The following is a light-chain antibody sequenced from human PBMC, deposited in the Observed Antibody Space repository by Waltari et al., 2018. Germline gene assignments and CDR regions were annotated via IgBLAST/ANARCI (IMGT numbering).Light chain of an antibody. J-gene: IGLJ3*02. CDR1: SSDVGTYNY. V-gene: IGLV2-14*03. CDR2: DVR. Sequence: QSALTQPASVSGSPGQSITISCTGTSSDVGTYNYVSWYQQHPGKAPKLLSYDVRYRPSGVAYRFSGSKSGNTASLTISGLQAEDEADYYCSSYITTNTLELFGGGTSLTVL. CDR3: SSYITTNTLEL.